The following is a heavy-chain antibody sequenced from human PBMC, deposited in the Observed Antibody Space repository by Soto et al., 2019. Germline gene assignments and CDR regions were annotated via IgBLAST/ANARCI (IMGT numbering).Heavy chain of an antibody. J-gene: IGHJ6*02. CDR2: ISFDGTNN. CDR3: AKDQDLPLGYYYGMDV. CDR1: GFTFRTYG. V-gene: IGHV3-30*18. Sequence: QVQLVKSGGGVVQPGRSLRLSCAASGFTFRTYGMHWVRQAPGKGLEGVALISFDGTNNYYADSVKGRFTISRDNSRNTLYLQLNSLRAEDTAVYYCAKDQDLPLGYYYGMDVWGQGTTVTVSS.